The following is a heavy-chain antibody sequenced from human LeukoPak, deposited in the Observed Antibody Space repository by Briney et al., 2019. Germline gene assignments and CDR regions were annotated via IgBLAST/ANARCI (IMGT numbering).Heavy chain of an antibody. CDR1: GGSIRSYY. CDR3: ARVGVGLGYSGYVEGYNWFDP. CDR2: IYTSGST. Sequence: SETLSLTCTVSGGSIRSYYWSWIRQPAGKALEWIGRIYTSGSTNYNPSLKSRVTISVDTSKNQFSLKLSSVTAADTAVYYCARVGVGLGYSGYVEGYNWFDPWGQGTLVTVSS. D-gene: IGHD5-12*01. J-gene: IGHJ5*02. V-gene: IGHV4-4*07.